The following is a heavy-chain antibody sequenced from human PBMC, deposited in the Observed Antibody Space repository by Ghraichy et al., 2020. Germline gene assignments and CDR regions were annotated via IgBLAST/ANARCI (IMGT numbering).Heavy chain of an antibody. V-gene: IGHV3-23*01. CDR3: AKALEITMIVVEWARGYYYYGMDV. Sequence: GESLNISCAASGFTFSSYAMSWVRQAPGKGLEWVSAISGSGGSTYYADSVKGRFTISRDNSKNTLYLQMNSLRAEDTAVYYCAKALEITMIVVEWARGYYYYGMDVWGQGTTVTVSS. J-gene: IGHJ6*02. CDR1: GFTFSSYA. CDR2: ISGSGGST. D-gene: IGHD3-22*01.